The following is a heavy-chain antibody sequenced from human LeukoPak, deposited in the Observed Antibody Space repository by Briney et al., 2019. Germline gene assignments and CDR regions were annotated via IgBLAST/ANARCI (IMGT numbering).Heavy chain of an antibody. CDR3: ARGVGAQGFEGAFDI. D-gene: IGHD3-16*01. CDR1: GGSISSGGYY. J-gene: IGHJ3*02. Sequence: PSETLSLTCTVSGGSISSGGYYWSWIRQHPGKGLEWIGYIYYSGSTYYNPSLKSRVTISVDTSKNQFSLKLSSVTAADTAVYYCARGVGAQGFEGAFDIWGQGTMVTVSS. CDR2: IYYSGST. V-gene: IGHV4-31*03.